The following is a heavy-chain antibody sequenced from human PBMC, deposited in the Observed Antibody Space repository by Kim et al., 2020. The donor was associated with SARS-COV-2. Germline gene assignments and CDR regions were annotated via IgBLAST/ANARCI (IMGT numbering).Heavy chain of an antibody. CDR3: ARATSGSYYYGMDV. Sequence: YAESVKGRFTISRDNSKNTLYLQMNSLRAEDTAVYYCARATSGSYYYGMDVWGQGTTVTVSS. J-gene: IGHJ6*02. V-gene: IGHV3-30*01. D-gene: IGHD3-10*01.